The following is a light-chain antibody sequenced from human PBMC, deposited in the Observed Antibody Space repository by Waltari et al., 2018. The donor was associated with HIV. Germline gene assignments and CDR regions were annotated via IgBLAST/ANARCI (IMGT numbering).Light chain of an antibody. CDR3: WSYAGSNNPVV. Sequence: QSALTQPPSASGSPGQSVTISCTGTSSDVGDYNYVSWYQQHPGKAPKPMIYEVIKRPAGVPARCSGSKSGNTASLTVSGLQAEDEAEYYCWSYAGSNNPVVFGGGTKLTVL. V-gene: IGLV2-8*01. CDR2: EVI. CDR1: SSDVGDYNY. J-gene: IGLJ2*01.